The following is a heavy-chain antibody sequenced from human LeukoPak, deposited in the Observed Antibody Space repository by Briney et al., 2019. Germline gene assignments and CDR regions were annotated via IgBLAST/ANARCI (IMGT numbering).Heavy chain of an antibody. CDR1: GFTFGDTW. Sequence: GGSLRLSCAASGFTFGDTWMNWVRQVPGQGLEWVANIKRDGSEKFYVASVKGRFTISRDNGKSSLYLQMNSLRAEDTALYYCATSYDMGWLIGYWGQGTLVTVSS. CDR2: IKRDGSEK. CDR3: ATSYDMGWLIGY. J-gene: IGHJ4*02. D-gene: IGHD3/OR15-3a*01. V-gene: IGHV3-7*03.